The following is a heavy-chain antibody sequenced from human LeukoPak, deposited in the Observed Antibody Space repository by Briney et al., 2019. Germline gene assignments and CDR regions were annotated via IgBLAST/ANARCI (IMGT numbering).Heavy chain of an antibody. D-gene: IGHD1-7*01. J-gene: IGHJ6*03. CDR1: RYTLTELS. Sequence: ASVKVSCKVSRYTLTELSMHWVRQAPGKGLEWMGGFDPEDGETIYAQKFLGRVTMTEDTSTDTAYMELSSLRSEDTAVYYCATRLGTGTTGGDYYYYYMDVWGKGTTVTVSS. V-gene: IGHV1-24*01. CDR3: ATRLGTGTTGGDYYYYYMDV. CDR2: FDPEDGET.